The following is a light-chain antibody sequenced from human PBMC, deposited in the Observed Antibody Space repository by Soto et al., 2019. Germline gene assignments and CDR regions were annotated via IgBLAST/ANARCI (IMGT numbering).Light chain of an antibody. Sequence: DIQMTQSPSTLSASIGDRVTITCRASQNINNWIAWYQQKPGKAPKFLIYDASTLESGVPSRFSGSGFGTEFSLTSSSLQHDDFGSYYCQHMRTFGQGTKVEMK. V-gene: IGKV1-5*01. CDR1: QNINNW. J-gene: IGKJ1*01. CDR2: DAS. CDR3: QHMRT.